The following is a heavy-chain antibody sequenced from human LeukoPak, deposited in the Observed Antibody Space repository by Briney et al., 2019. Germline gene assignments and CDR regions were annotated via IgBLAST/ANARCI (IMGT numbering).Heavy chain of an antibody. Sequence: SETLSLTCSVSGDSVSTSHWSWIRQPPGKGLEWIGYIYHSGSTYYNPSLKSRVTISVDRSKNQFSLKLSSVTAADTAVYYCAGSYYYDSSGARKAGNFDYWGQGTLVTVSS. CDR3: AGSYYYDSSGARKAGNFDY. V-gene: IGHV4-59*02. CDR2: IYHSGST. CDR1: GDSVSTSH. D-gene: IGHD3-22*01. J-gene: IGHJ4*02.